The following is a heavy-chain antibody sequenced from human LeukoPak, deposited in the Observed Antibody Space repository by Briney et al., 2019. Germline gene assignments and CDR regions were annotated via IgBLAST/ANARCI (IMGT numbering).Heavy chain of an antibody. J-gene: IGHJ4*02. D-gene: IGHD5-18*01. CDR2: IYYSGSS. CDR3: ARSERGYSYSWYDY. V-gene: IGHV4-59*01. CDR1: GGSISSYF. Sequence: SETLSLTCTVSGGSISSYFWTWIRQPPGKGLEWIGYIYYSGSSNYSPSLKSRVTMSVDSSKNQFSLKLTSMTPADTAVYYCARSERGYSYSWYDYWGQGTLVTVSS.